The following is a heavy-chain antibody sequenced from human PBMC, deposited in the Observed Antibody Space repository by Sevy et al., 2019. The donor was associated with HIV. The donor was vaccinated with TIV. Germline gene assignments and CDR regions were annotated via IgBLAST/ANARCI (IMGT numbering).Heavy chain of an antibody. Sequence: GGSLRLSCAASGFAFSTYSMNWVRQAPGKGLEWVSSISGSGSYIYYADSVQGRVAISKDNAKSSLYLQMNSLRAAGTAVYYCVREAANVRYFDYWGQGTLVTVSS. CDR2: ISGSGSYI. V-gene: IGHV3-21*01. D-gene: IGHD3-10*02. CDR1: GFAFSTYS. J-gene: IGHJ4*02. CDR3: VREAANVRYFDY.